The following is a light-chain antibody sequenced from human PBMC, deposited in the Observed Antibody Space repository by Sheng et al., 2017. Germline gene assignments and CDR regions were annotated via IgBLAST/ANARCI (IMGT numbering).Light chain of an antibody. CDR1: QSVSSSY. J-gene: IGKJ1*01. Sequence: EIVLTQSPGTLSLSPGERATLSCRASQSVSSSYLAWYQQKPGQAPRLLIYGASSRATGIPDRFSGSGSGTDFTLTISRLEPEDSAVYYCQQYGNSPTFGQGTKVEIK. CDR3: QQYGNSPT. V-gene: IGKV3-20*01. CDR2: GAS.